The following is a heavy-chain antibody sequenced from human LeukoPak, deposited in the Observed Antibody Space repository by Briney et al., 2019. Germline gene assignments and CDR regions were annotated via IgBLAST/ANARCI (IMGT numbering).Heavy chain of an antibody. V-gene: IGHV4-34*01. D-gene: IGHD5-12*01. CDR3: AILALHYYGMDV. Sequence: PSETLSLTCAVYGGSFSGYYWSWIRQPPGKGLEWIGEINHSGSTNYNPSLKSRVTISVDTSKNQFSLKLSSVTAADTAVYYCAILALHYYGMDVWGQGTTVTVSS. CDR1: GGSFSGYY. J-gene: IGHJ6*02. CDR2: INHSGST.